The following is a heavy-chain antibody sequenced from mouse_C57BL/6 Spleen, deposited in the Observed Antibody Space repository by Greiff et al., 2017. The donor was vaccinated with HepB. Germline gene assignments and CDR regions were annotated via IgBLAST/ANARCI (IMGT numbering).Heavy chain of an antibody. Sequence: VQLQQSGPELVKPGASVKISCKASGYSFTGYYMNWVKQSPEKSLEWIGEINPSTGGTTYNQKFKAKATLTVDKSSSTAYMQLKSLTSEDSAVYYCARGHWAYWGQGTLVTVSA. V-gene: IGHV1-42*01. CDR2: INPSTGGT. D-gene: IGHD1-2*01. CDR3: ARGHWAY. J-gene: IGHJ3*01. CDR1: GYSFTGYY.